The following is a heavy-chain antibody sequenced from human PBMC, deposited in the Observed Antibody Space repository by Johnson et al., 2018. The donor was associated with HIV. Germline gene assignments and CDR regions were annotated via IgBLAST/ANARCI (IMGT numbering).Heavy chain of an antibody. CDR1: GFTFSSYW. CDR3: ARSLPYSSSVGFDI. V-gene: IGHV3-7*01. CDR2: IKQDGSEK. D-gene: IGHD6-6*01. Sequence: MLLVESGGGLVQPGGSLRLSCAAPGFTFSSYWMSWVRQAPGKGLEWVANIKQDGSEKYYVDSVKGRFTISRDNAKNSLYLQMNSLRAEDTAVYYCARSLPYSSSVGFDIWGQGTMVTVSS. J-gene: IGHJ3*02.